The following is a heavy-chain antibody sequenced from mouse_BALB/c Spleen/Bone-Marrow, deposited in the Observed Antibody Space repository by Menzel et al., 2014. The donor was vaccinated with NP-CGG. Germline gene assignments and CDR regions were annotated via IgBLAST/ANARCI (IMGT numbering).Heavy chain of an antibody. V-gene: IGHV2-9*02. CDR3: ARDGVYGSHYYAMDY. CDR1: GFSLTSYG. CDR2: IWAGGST. Sequence: VMLVESGPGLVSPSQSLSITCTVSGFSLTSYGVHWVRQPPGKGLEWLGVIWAGGSTNYNSALMSRLSISKDNSKSXVFLKMNSLQTDDTAMYYCARDGVYGSHYYAMDYLGQGTSVTVSS. D-gene: IGHD1-1*02. J-gene: IGHJ4*01.